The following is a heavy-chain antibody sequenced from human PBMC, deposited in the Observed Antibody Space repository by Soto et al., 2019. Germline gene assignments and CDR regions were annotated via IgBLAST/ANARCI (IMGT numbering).Heavy chain of an antibody. D-gene: IGHD1-7*01. Sequence: EVQLSESGGGLVQPGGSLRLSCAASGFTFNRYGMSWVRQAPGKGLEWVSAISGSGDSTYYADSVKGRFTISRDSSNNTLYLQMNNLRADDTDLYFCVKLRLELLYLDSWGLGALVIVSS. CDR3: VKLRLELLYLDS. CDR2: ISGSGDST. CDR1: GFTFNRYG. J-gene: IGHJ4*02. V-gene: IGHV3-23*01.